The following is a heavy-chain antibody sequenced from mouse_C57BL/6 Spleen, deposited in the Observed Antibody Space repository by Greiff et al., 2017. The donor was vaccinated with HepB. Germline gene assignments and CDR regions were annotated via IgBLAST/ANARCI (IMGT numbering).Heavy chain of an antibody. D-gene: IGHD1-1*01. CDR1: GYTFTGYW. J-gene: IGHJ2*01. Sequence: QVQLQQSGAELMKPGASVKLSCKATGYTFTGYWIEWVKQRPGHGLEWIGEIFPGSGSTNYNEKFKGKATFTADTSSNTAYMQLSSLTTEDSAIYYCARRDIYYYGNSYEYFDYWGQGTTLTVSS. V-gene: IGHV1-9*01. CDR2: IFPGSGST. CDR3: ARRDIYYYGNSYEYFDY.